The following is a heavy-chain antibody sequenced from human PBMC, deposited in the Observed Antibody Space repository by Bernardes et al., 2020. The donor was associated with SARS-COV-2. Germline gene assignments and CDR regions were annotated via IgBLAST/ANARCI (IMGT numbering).Heavy chain of an antibody. CDR3: VRSAFAGSSRYFFDS. CDR2: INNDGRTI. V-gene: IGHV3-74*01. CDR1: GFTFSSYW. Sequence: GGSLRLSCAASGFTFSSYWIHWVRQVPGKGLVWVSRINNDGRTITYADSVKGRFIISRDNAKNTLYLQMNSLRVEDTAMYYCVRSAFAGSSRYFFDSLGQRTLVAVSS. D-gene: IGHD3-22*01. J-gene: IGHJ4*01.